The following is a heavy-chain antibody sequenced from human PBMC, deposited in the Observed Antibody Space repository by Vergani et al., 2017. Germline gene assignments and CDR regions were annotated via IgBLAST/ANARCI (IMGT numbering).Heavy chain of an antibody. CDR3: ARVLGFGELLPDAFDI. Sequence: QLQLQESGPGLVKPSETLSLTCTVSGGSISSSSYYWGWIRQPPGKGREWIGSIYYSGSTYYNPSLRSRVTITVDTSKNQFSLKLSSVTAEDTAVYYCARVLGFGELLPDAFDIWGQGTMVTVSS. D-gene: IGHD3-10*01. CDR1: GGSISSSSYY. V-gene: IGHV4-39*07. CDR2: IYYSGST. J-gene: IGHJ3*02.